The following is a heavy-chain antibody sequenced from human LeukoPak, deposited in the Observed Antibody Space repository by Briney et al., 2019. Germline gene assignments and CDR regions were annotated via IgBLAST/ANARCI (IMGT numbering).Heavy chain of an antibody. D-gene: IGHD1-14*01. CDR2: INHSGST. J-gene: IGHJ4*02. V-gene: IGHV4-34*01. CDR3: ASGLTLFDY. CDR1: GGSFSGYY. Sequence: SETLSLTCAVYGGSFSGYYWSWIRQPPGKGLEWIGEINHSGSTNYNPSLKSRVTISVDTSKNQFSLKLSSVTAADTAVYYCASGLTLFDYWGQGTLVTVSS.